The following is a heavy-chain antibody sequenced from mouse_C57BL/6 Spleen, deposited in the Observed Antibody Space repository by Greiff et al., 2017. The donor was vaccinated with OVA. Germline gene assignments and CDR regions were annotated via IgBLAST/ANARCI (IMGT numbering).Heavy chain of an antibody. CDR2: IHPNSGST. J-gene: IGHJ2*01. CDR1: GYTFTSYW. Sequence: QVQLQQPGAELVKPGASVQLSCKASGYTFTSYWMHWVKQRPGQGLEWIGMIHPNSGSTNYNEKFKSKATLTVDKSSSTAYMQLSSLTSEDSAVYYCAREKDSSGYVKFDYWGQGTTLTVSS. V-gene: IGHV1-64*01. D-gene: IGHD3-2*02. CDR3: AREKDSSGYVKFDY.